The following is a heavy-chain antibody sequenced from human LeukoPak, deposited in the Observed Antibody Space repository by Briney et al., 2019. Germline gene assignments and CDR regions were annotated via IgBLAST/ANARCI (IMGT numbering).Heavy chain of an antibody. CDR1: GFTFSSYW. CDR3: ARDSGRFRLDY. Sequence: PGGSLRLSCAASGFTFSSYWMSWVRQAPGKGLEWVANIKQDGSEKDYVDSVKGRFTISRDTAKNSLYLQMNSLRAEDTAVYYCARDSGRFRLDYWGLGVLVTVSS. CDR2: IKQDGSEK. V-gene: IGHV3-7*01. J-gene: IGHJ4*02. D-gene: IGHD6-19*01.